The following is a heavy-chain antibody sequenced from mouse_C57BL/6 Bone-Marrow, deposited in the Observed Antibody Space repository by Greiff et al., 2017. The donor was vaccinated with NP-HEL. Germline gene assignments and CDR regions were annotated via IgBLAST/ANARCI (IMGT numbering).Heavy chain of an antibody. CDR2: INPRSGYT. V-gene: IGHV1-4*01. J-gene: IGHJ2*01. Sequence: VQLQQSGAELARPGASVKMSCKASGYTFTSYTMHWVKQRPGQGLEWIGYINPRSGYTKYNQKFKDKATLTVDKSSSTAYMQLSSLTSEDYAFYYCARWGLWYYFDYWGKGTTLTVSS. CDR3: ARWGLWYYFDY. CDR1: GYTFTSYT. D-gene: IGHD1-1*02.